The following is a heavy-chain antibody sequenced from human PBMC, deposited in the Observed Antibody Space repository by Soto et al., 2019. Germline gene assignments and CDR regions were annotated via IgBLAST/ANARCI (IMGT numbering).Heavy chain of an antibody. CDR1: GGTFSSYS. J-gene: IGHJ4*02. D-gene: IGHD6-6*01. CDR2: IIPIFGTA. V-gene: IGHV1-69*13. CDR3: AIEYSSSPPYYPIGY. Sequence: SVKVSCKASGGTFSSYSISWVRQAPGQGLEWMGGIIPIFGTANYAQKFQGRVTITADESTSTAYMELSSLRSEDTAVYYCAIEYSSSPPYYPIGYSGQATLVTVSS.